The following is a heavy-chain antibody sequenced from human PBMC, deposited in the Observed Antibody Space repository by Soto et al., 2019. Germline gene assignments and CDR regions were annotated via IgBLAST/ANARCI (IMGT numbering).Heavy chain of an antibody. D-gene: IGHD4-17*01. CDR3: AADTVTLYYYYYGMDV. V-gene: IGHV4-34*01. J-gene: IGHJ6*02. CDR2: VNHGGST. Sequence: PSETLSLTCAVHGGSFSGYYWDWIRQPPGKGLEWIGEVNHGGSTYYNPSLKSRVTISVDTSKNQFSLKLSSVTAADTAVYYCAADTVTLYYYYYGMDVWGQGTTVTVSS. CDR1: GGSFSGYY.